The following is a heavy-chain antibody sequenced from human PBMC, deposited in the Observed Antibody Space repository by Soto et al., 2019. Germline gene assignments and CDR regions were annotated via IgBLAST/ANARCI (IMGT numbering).Heavy chain of an antibody. Sequence: SETLSLTCTVSGGSISSSSYYWGWIRQPPGKGLEWIGSINYSGSTYYNPSLKSRVTILVDTSKNQFSLKVNSVTDADTAVYYCARRIGTGSSGWYSCSWGQGTLVTVSS. V-gene: IGHV4-39*01. CDR2: INYSGST. D-gene: IGHD6-19*01. J-gene: IGHJ5*02. CDR1: GGSISSSSYY. CDR3: ARRIGTGSSGWYSCS.